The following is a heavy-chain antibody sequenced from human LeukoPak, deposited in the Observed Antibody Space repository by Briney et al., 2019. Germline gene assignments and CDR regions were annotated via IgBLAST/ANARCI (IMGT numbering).Heavy chain of an antibody. J-gene: IGHJ4*02. CDR3: AKDRETDFWSGQGTYYFDY. CDR1: GFIFNNYA. CDR2: ISFDGSTK. V-gene: IGHV3-30*18. D-gene: IGHD3-3*01. Sequence: PGGSLRLSCAGSGFIFNNYAMHWVRQAPGKGLEWVAVISFDGSTKNYVDSVKGRFTISRDNSNNTLYLQMNSLRVEDTAVYYCAKDRETDFWSGQGTYYFDYWGQGTLVTVSS.